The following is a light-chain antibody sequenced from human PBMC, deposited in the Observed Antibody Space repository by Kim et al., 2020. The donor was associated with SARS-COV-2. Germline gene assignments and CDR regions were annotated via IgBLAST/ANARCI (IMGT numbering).Light chain of an antibody. V-gene: IGKV1-39*01. CDR1: QTIRSF. CDR2: GAS. CDR3: QQSYSTPWT. Sequence: DIQMTQSPLSLAASVGDRVTISCRASQTIRSFLNWYQQIPGKAPKLLIYGASNVMSGVPSRFSGAGSGTDFTLTISSLQPEDSATYFCQQSYSTPWTFGRGTKVDIK. J-gene: IGKJ1*01.